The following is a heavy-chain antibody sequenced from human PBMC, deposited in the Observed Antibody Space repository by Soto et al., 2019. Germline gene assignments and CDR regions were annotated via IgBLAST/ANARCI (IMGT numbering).Heavy chain of an antibody. J-gene: IGHJ3*02. CDR1: GGSITSGAYY. CDR3: ARDHYDILTGQPDAFDI. CDR2: IYYTGRT. D-gene: IGHD3-9*01. Sequence: SETLSLTCTVSGGSITSGAYYWGWIRQSPVKGLEWIGSIYYTGRTYDNPSLKSRVTISVDTSKNQFSLKLSSVTAADTAVYYCARDHYDILTGQPDAFDIWGQGTMVTVSS. V-gene: IGHV4-39*07.